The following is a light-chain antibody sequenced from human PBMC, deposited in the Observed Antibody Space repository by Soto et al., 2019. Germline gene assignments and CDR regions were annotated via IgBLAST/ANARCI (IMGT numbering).Light chain of an antibody. V-gene: IGKV1-39*01. Sequence: DIQITQSPSSLSASVGDRVTITCRASQSVNTYLHWYQQKAGQAPKLLIYDASNLESGVPSRFSGSGSGTEFTLTISSLQPEDFATYYCQQSYSTPWTFGQGSKVDIK. CDR2: DAS. CDR1: QSVNTY. CDR3: QQSYSTPWT. J-gene: IGKJ1*01.